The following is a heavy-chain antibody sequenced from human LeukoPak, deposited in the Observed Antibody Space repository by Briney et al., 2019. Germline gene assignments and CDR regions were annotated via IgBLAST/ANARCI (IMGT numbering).Heavy chain of an antibody. Sequence: PGGSLRLSCAASGFTFSSYSMNWVRQAPGKGLEWVSSISSSSSYIYYANSVKGRFTISRDNSKNTLYLQMNSLRAEDTAVYYCAKDRFGGVIVQDFDYWGQGTLVTVSS. V-gene: IGHV3-21*01. CDR2: ISSSSSYI. D-gene: IGHD3-16*02. J-gene: IGHJ4*02. CDR3: AKDRFGGVIVQDFDY. CDR1: GFTFSSYS.